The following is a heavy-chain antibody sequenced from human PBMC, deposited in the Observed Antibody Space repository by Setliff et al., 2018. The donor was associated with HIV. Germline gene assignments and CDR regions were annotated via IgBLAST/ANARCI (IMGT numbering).Heavy chain of an antibody. J-gene: IGHJ5*02. CDR3: ARDRPRNFDWSGNWFDP. CDR2: INTNSGNP. CDR1: GYTFTSYA. D-gene: IGHD3-9*01. Sequence: ASVKVSCKASGYTFTSYAMNWVRQAPGQGLEWMGWINTNSGNPTHAQGFTGRFVFSLDTSVSTAYLQISSLKAEDTAVYYCARDRPRNFDWSGNWFDPWGQGTLVTVSS. V-gene: IGHV7-4-1*02.